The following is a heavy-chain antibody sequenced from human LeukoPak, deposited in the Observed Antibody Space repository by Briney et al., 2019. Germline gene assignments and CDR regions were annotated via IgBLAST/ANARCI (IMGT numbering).Heavy chain of an antibody. J-gene: IGHJ4*02. D-gene: IGHD6-13*01. CDR1: GGSISSYY. CDR3: AIEGYSSSWYYFDY. Sequence: SETLSLTCTVSGGSISSYYWSWIRQPPGKGLEWIGYIYYSGSTNYNPSLKSRVTISVDTSKNQFSLKLSSVTAADTAVYYCAIEGYSSSWYYFDYWGQGTPVTVSS. V-gene: IGHV4-59*01. CDR2: IYYSGST.